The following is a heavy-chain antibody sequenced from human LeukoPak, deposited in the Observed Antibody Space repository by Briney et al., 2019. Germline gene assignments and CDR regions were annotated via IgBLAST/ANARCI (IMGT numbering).Heavy chain of an antibody. CDR3: ARGQYFDL. J-gene: IGHJ2*01. CDR2: INHSGST. V-gene: IGHV4-34*01. CDR1: GGSFSGYY. Sequence: SETLSLTCAAYGGSFSGYYWSWIRQPPGKGLEWIGEINHSGSTNYNPSPKSRVTISLTASKNQSSLKQSSVTAADAAVDYCARGQYFDLWGRGTLVTVSS.